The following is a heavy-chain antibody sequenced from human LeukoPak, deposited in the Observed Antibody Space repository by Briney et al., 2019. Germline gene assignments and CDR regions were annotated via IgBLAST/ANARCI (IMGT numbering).Heavy chain of an antibody. J-gene: IGHJ4*02. Sequence: GGSLRLSCAASGFTVSSNYMNWVRQAPGKGLEWVSVIYSGGSTYYADSVKGRFTISRDNAKSSLYLQMNSLRVEDTAMYFCARTVVVVVGASDYFDYWGQGTLVTVSS. V-gene: IGHV3-53*01. D-gene: IGHD2-2*01. CDR1: GFTVSSNY. CDR2: IYSGGST. CDR3: ARTVVVVVGASDYFDY.